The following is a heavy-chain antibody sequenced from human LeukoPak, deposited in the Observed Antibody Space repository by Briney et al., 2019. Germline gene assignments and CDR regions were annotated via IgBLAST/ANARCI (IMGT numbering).Heavy chain of an antibody. V-gene: IGHV4-59*12. Sequence: SETLSLTCTVSGGSISSYYWSLILHPPGKGLEWIGYIYYSGSTNYNPSLKSRVTISVDTSKDQFSLKLSSVTAADTAVYYCARVAVGKGYPFDYWGQGTLVTVSS. J-gene: IGHJ4*02. D-gene: IGHD2-15*01. CDR1: GGSISSYY. CDR2: IYYSGST. CDR3: ARVAVGKGYPFDY.